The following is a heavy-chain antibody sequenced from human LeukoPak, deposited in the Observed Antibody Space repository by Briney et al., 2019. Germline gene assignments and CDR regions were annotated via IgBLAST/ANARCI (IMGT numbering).Heavy chain of an antibody. CDR1: GGSISSSSYY. CDR2: IYYRGST. CDR3: ARDNSCGYRVTTN. Sequence: PSETLSLTCTVSGGSISSSSYYWGWIRRPPAKGLEWIGSIYYRGSTYYNPSLKNRVTISLDTSKNQFSLKLSSVTAADTAVYYCARDNSCGYRVTTNWGQGTLVTVSS. V-gene: IGHV4-39*02. D-gene: IGHD5-18*01. J-gene: IGHJ4*02.